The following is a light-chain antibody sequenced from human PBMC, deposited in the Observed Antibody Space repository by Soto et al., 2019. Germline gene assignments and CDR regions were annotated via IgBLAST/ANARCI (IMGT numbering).Light chain of an antibody. J-gene: IGKJ5*01. Sequence: SPSSLSASLGDRVTITCRASQGISNYLAWYQQKPGKVPKLLIYAASTLQSGVPSRFSGSGSGTDFTLTISSLQPEDVETYYCQKYNSDPITFGQGTRLEIK. V-gene: IGKV1-27*01. CDR1: QGISNY. CDR3: QKYNSDPIT. CDR2: AAS.